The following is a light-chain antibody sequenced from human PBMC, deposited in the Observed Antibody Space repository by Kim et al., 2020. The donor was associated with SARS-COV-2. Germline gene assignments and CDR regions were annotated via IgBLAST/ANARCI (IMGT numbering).Light chain of an antibody. V-gene: IGLV1-51*01. CDR1: SSNIGSNY. J-gene: IGLJ3*02. CDR3: GTWENRSWV. CDR2: DNN. Sequence: APRQKATISCPGSSSNIGSNYVSWYQQLPGTAPKLLIYDNNKRPSGIPDRFSASKSGTSATLGITGLQTGDEADYYCGTWENRSWVFGGGTQLTVL.